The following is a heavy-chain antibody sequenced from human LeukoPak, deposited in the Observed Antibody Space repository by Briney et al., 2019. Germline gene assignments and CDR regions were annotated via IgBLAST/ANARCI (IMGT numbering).Heavy chain of an antibody. CDR1: GHTFTSDD. CDR2: MNPESGNT. J-gene: IGHJ4*02. D-gene: IGHD2-15*01. CDR3: ARGSLLGYCSGGSCYADFNY. Sequence: ASVKVSCKASGHTFTSDDINWVRQATGQGLEWMGWMNPESGNTGYAQKFQGRVTMTRNTSIRTAYMELSSLRSEDTAVYYCARGSLLGYCSGGSCYADFNYWGQGTLVTVSS. V-gene: IGHV1-8*01.